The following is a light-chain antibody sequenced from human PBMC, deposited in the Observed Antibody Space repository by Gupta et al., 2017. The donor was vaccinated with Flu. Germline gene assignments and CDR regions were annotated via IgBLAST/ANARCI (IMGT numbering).Light chain of an antibody. J-gene: IGKJ2*01. Sequence: DTVMTQYPASLAASLGERATLMCKSSQSVLYDSNNKNYLAWYQHNPGQTPKLLIYWATTPESGVPDLFSGRASATDITLTISILHAEDVAVYCCQQNDVNTFTFGHGTKLEIK. CDR3: QQNDVNTFT. V-gene: IGKV4-1*01. CDR1: QSVLYDSNNKNY. CDR2: WAT.